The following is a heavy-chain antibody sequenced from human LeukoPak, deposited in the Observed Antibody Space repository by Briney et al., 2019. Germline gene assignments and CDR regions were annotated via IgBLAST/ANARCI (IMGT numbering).Heavy chain of an antibody. Sequence: SETLSLTCTVSGGSISSSSYYWGWVRQPPGKGLEWIGSIYYSGSTYYNPPLKSRVTISVDTSKNQFSLKLSSVTAADTAVYYCARLREISGSYSSLFDYWGQGTLVTVSS. CDR1: GGSISSSSYY. J-gene: IGHJ4*02. CDR3: ARLREISGSYSSLFDY. CDR2: IYYSGST. V-gene: IGHV4-39*01. D-gene: IGHD1-26*01.